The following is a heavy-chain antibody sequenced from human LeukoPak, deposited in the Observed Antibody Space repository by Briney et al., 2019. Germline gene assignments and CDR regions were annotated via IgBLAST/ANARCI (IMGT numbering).Heavy chain of an antibody. Sequence: SVKVSCKASGGTFSSYAISWVRQAPGQGLKWMGGIIPIFGTANYAQKFQGRVTITADESTSTAYMELSSLRSEDTAVYYCARDRAHLPSYSSGPQVWGQGTLVTVSS. J-gene: IGHJ4*02. V-gene: IGHV1-69*01. CDR2: IIPIFGTA. D-gene: IGHD6-19*01. CDR3: ARDRAHLPSYSSGPQV. CDR1: GGTFSSYA.